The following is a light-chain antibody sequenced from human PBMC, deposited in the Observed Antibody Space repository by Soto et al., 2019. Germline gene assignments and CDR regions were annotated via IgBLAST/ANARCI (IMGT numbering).Light chain of an antibody. CDR1: QSVSSSY. Sequence: ELVLTQSPGTLSLSPGERATLSCRASQSVSSSYLAWYQQNPGQAPRLLIYGASSRATGIPDRCSGSGSGTDFTLTISRLEPDDCAVSYCQQDDSSPGTFGQVTKVESK. CDR2: GAS. CDR3: QQDDSSPGT. J-gene: IGKJ1*01. V-gene: IGKV3-20*01.